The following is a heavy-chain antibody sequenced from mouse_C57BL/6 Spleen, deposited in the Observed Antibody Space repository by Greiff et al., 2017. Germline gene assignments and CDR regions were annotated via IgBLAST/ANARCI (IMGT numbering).Heavy chain of an antibody. CDR2: IDPEPGGS. Sequence: QVQLKESGAELVRPGASVTLSCKASGSTFTDYEMHWVKQTPVHGLEWIGAIDPEPGGSASNQTFEGKDILTADKSSSTAYMELRSLTSEDSAVYYCTRSSYDYDGAYWGQGTLVTVSA. CDR3: TRSSYDYDGAY. D-gene: IGHD2-4*01. J-gene: IGHJ3*01. CDR1: GSTFTDYE. V-gene: IGHV1-15*01.